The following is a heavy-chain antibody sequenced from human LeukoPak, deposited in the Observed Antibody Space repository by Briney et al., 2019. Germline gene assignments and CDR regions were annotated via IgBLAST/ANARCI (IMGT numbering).Heavy chain of an antibody. CDR1: GGSVSSGSYY. J-gene: IGHJ4*02. D-gene: IGHD2-15*01. V-gene: IGHV4-61*01. CDR2: IYYSGST. CDR3: ARWWLGGLEGNYFDY. Sequence: PSETLSLTCTVSGGSVSSGSYYWSWIRQPPGKGLEWIGYIYYSGSTNYNPSLKSRVTISVDTSKNQFSLKLSSVTAADTAVYYCARWWLGGLEGNYFDYWCQGTLVTVSS.